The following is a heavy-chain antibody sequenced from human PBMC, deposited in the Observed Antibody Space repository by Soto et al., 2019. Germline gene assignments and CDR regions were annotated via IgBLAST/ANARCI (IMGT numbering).Heavy chain of an antibody. CDR3: AREGYCSGGSCYSDY. Sequence: EVQLVESGGGLVKPGGSLRLSCAASGFTFSSYSMNWVRQAPGKGLEWVSSISSSSSYIYYADSVKGRFTISRDNAKNSLYLQMNSLRAEDTAVYYCAREGYCSGGSCYSDYWGQGTLVTVSS. V-gene: IGHV3-21*01. D-gene: IGHD2-15*01. J-gene: IGHJ4*02. CDR1: GFTFSSYS. CDR2: ISSSSSYI.